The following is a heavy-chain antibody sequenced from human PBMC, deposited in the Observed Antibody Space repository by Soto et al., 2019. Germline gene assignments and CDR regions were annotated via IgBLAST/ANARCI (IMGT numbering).Heavy chain of an antibody. J-gene: IGHJ5*02. CDR3: AKDTTVTILGGFDP. D-gene: IGHD4-4*01. V-gene: IGHV3-9*01. CDR2: ISWNSGSI. CDR1: GFTFDDYA. Sequence: EVQLVESGGGLVQPGRSLRLSCAASGFTFDDYAMHWVRQAPGKGREWVSGISWNSGSIGYADSVKGRFTISRDNAKNSLYLQMNSLRAEDTALYYCAKDTTVTILGGFDPWGQGTLVTVSS.